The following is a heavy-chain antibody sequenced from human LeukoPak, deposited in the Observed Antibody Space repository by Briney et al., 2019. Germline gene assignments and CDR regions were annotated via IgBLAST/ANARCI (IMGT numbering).Heavy chain of an antibody. Sequence: SVKVSCKASGGTFSSYTISWVRQAPGQGLEWMGRIIPILGIANYAQKLQGRVTITADKSTSAAYMELSSLRSEDTAVYYCARDWFSSSWDFWGQGTLVTVSS. J-gene: IGHJ4*02. D-gene: IGHD6-13*01. CDR1: GGTFSSYT. CDR3: ARDWFSSSWDF. V-gene: IGHV1-69*04. CDR2: IIPILGIA.